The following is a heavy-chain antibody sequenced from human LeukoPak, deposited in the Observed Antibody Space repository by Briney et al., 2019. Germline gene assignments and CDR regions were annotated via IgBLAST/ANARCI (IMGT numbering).Heavy chain of an antibody. CDR1: GFTSSNYA. CDR2: TSGSGGST. V-gene: IGHV3-23*01. Sequence: GGSLRLSCAASGFTSSNYAMNWVRQAPGKGLEWVSATSGSGGSTYYADSVKGRFTISRDNSKNTVYLQMNSLRAEDTAVYYCAKVLDYYYYGMDVWGQGTTVTVSS. J-gene: IGHJ6*02. CDR3: AKVLDYYYYGMDV.